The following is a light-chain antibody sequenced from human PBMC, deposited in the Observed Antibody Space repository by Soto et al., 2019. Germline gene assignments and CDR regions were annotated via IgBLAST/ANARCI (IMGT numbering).Light chain of an antibody. J-gene: IGKJ5*01. CDR3: QQSYSTPRD. Sequence: DIQMTQSPSSLSASAGDRVTITCRASQSISNSLNWYQQKPGRAPKLLIYAASSLQSGVPSRFSGSGSGTDFILTISSLQPEDFATHYCQQSYSTPRDFGQATRLEIK. V-gene: IGKV1-39*01. CDR1: QSISNS. CDR2: AAS.